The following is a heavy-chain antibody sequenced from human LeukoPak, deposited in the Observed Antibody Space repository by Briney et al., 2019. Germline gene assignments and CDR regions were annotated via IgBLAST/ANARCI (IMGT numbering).Heavy chain of an antibody. J-gene: IGHJ4*02. CDR1: GFTASSNC. Sequence: GGSLRLSCAAYGFTASSNCMSWDRQAPGKGLEWVSVIYSGGSTYYADSVKGRFTISRDNSKNTLYLQMNSLRAEDTAVYYCARGEYQLPQGNWGQGSLVTVSS. D-gene: IGHD2-2*01. CDR2: IYSGGST. V-gene: IGHV3-66*02. CDR3: ARGEYQLPQGN.